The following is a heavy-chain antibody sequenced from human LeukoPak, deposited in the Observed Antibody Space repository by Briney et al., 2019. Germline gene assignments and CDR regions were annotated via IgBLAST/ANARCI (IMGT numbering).Heavy chain of an antibody. CDR1: VGSISSYY. CDR2: IYTSGST. Sequence: SETLSLTCTVSVGSISSYYWGWIRQPAGKGLEWIGRIYTSGSTNYKPSLKSRVTMSVDTSKNPFYLQLSCVTAADTAVYYCARDGGEKSTNHPAHNWFDRWGQGTLVTVSS. V-gene: IGHV4-4*07. CDR3: ARDGGEKSTNHPAHNWFDR. D-gene: IGHD1-14*01. J-gene: IGHJ5*02.